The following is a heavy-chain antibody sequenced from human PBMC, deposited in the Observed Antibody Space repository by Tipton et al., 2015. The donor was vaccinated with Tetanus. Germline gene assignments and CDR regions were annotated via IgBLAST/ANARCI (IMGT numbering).Heavy chain of an antibody. CDR2: INPSGGA. CDR1: GGSFSGHY. D-gene: IGHD6-19*01. Sequence: TLSLTCAVSGGSFSGHYWSWIRQPHGEGLEWIGEINPSGGASYNPSLKSRVTISVDTSKNQFSLKLTSVTAADTSVYYCARPVKQWLVPVDYWGQGTLVTVSS. V-gene: IGHV4-34*01. CDR3: ARPVKQWLVPVDY. J-gene: IGHJ4*02.